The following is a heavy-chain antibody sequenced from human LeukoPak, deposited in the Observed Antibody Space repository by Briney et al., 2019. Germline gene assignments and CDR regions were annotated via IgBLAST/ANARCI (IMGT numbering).Heavy chain of an antibody. V-gene: IGHV3-21*01. CDR3: ARDSSVVATIPNWFDP. CDR2: ISSSSSYI. J-gene: IGHJ5*02. D-gene: IGHD5-12*01. Sequence: GGSLRLSCAASGFTFSSYSMNWVRQAPGKGLEWVSSISSSSSYIYYADSVKGRFTISRDNAKDSLYLQMNSLKAEDTAVYYCARDSSVVATIPNWFDPWGQGTLVTVSS. CDR1: GFTFSSYS.